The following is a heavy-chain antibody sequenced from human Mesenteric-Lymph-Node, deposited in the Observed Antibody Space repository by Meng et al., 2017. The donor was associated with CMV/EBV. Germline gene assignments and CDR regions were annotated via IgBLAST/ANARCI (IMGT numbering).Heavy chain of an antibody. CDR2: IYYSGST. D-gene: IGHD2-2*01. Sequence: ISIGDYYWSWIRQPPGKGLEWIGYIYYSGSTYYNPSLKSRVTISVDTSKNQFSLKLTSVTAADTAVYYCARVHCSSTRCYFWGYFQHWGQGTLVTVSS. J-gene: IGHJ1*01. CDR3: ARVHCSSTRCYFWGYFQH. V-gene: IGHV4-30-4*08. CDR1: ISIGDYY.